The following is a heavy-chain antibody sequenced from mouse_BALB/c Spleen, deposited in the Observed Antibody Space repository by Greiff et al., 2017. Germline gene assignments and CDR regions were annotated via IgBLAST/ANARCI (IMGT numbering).Heavy chain of an antibody. Sequence: VQLKESGPELVKPGASVKMSCKASGYTFTSYVMHWVKQKPGQGLEWIGYINPYNDGTKYNEKFKGKATLTSDKSSSTAYMELSSLTSEDSAVYYCAREGDGNYGYFDVWGAGTTVTVSS. CDR3: AREGDGNYGYFDV. J-gene: IGHJ1*01. CDR1: GYTFTSYV. CDR2: INPYNDGT. D-gene: IGHD2-1*01. V-gene: IGHV1-14*01.